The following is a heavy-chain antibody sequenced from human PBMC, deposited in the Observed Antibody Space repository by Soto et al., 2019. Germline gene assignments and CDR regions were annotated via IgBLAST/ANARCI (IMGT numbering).Heavy chain of an antibody. Sequence: GASVKVSCKASGYTFTSYGISWVRQAPGQGLEWMGWISAYNGNTNYAQKLQGRVTMTTDTSTSTAYMELRSLRSDDTAVYYCARVTMIVVVITYYYGMDVWGQGTTVNVSS. V-gene: IGHV1-18*01. CDR2: ISAYNGNT. D-gene: IGHD3-22*01. CDR1: GYTFTSYG. J-gene: IGHJ6*02. CDR3: ARVTMIVVVITYYYGMDV.